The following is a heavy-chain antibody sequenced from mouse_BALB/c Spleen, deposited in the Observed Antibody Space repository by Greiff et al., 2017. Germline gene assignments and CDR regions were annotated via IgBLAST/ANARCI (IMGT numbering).Heavy chain of an antibody. Sequence: QVQLKESGAELARPGASVKLSCKASGYTFTSYWMQWVKQRPGQGLEWIGAIYPGDGDTRYTQKFKGKATLTADKSSSTAYMQLSSLASEDSAVYYCARGGYLDYWGQGTTLTVSS. CDR2: IYPGDGDT. J-gene: IGHJ2*01. V-gene: IGHV1-87*01. CDR1: GYTFTSYW. CDR3: ARGGYLDY.